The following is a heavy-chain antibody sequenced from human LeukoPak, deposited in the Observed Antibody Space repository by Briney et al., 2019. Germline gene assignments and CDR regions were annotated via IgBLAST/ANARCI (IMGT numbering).Heavy chain of an antibody. J-gene: IGHJ5*02. CDR1: GGSISSYY. CDR2: IYYSGST. D-gene: IGHD3-9*01. Sequence: SETLSLTCTVSGGSISSYYWSWIRQPPGKGLEWIGYIYYSGSTNYNPSLKSRVTISVDTSKNQFSLKLSSVTAADTAVYYCARELVTTEGWFDPWGQGTLVTVSS. V-gene: IGHV4-59*01. CDR3: ARELVTTEGWFDP.